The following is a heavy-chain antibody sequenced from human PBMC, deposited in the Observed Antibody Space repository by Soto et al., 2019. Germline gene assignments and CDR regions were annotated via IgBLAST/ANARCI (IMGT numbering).Heavy chain of an antibody. Sequence: ASVKVSCKASGYTFTSYGISWVRQAPGHGLEWMGWISAYNGNTNYAQKLQGRVTMTTDTSTSTAYMELRSLRSDDTAVYYCAREGGYSYGLGYYYYGMDVWGQGATVTVSS. CDR3: AREGGYSYGLGYYYYGMDV. D-gene: IGHD5-18*01. V-gene: IGHV1-18*04. CDR2: ISAYNGNT. J-gene: IGHJ6*02. CDR1: GYTFTSYG.